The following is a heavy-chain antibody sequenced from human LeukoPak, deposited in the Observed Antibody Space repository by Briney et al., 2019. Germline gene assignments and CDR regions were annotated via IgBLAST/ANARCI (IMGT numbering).Heavy chain of an antibody. D-gene: IGHD6-19*01. CDR2: ISGSGGST. J-gene: IGHJ3*02. Sequence: GGSLRLSCAASGFTFSSYGMSWVRQAPGKGLEWVSAISGSGGSTYYADSVKGRFTISRDNSKNTLYLQMNSLRAEDTAVYYCARGCGAVAGTPGNDAFDIWGQGTMVTVSS. CDR3: ARGCGAVAGTPGNDAFDI. CDR1: GFTFSSYG. V-gene: IGHV3-23*01.